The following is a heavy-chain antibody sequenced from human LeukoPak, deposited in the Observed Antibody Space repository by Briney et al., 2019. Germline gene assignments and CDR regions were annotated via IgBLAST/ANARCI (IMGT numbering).Heavy chain of an antibody. V-gene: IGHV3-7*03. Sequence: GGSLRLSCAASGFTFSSYWMSWVRQAPGKGLEWVANIKQDGSEKYYVDSVKGRFTISRDNAKNSLYLQMNSLRAEDTAVYYCARVPYSGSYYDLGYWGQGTLVTVSS. D-gene: IGHD1-26*01. CDR2: IKQDGSEK. CDR3: ARVPYSGSYYDLGY. J-gene: IGHJ4*02. CDR1: GFTFSSYW.